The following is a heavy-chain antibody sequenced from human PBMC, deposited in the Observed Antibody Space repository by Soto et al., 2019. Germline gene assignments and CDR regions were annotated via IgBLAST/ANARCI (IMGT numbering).Heavy chain of an antibody. Sequence: QVQLVQSGAEVKKPGSSVKVSCKASGGTFSTSSINWVRQAPGQGLEWMGGIIPIFATPNYAQKVQGRVTMTAKQSTTTDYMERSRLRSADTAVYYGARDLAPDSGSVSATRSDAFNIWGRGTMVTVSS. CDR3: ARDLAPDSGSVSATRSDAFNI. V-gene: IGHV1-69*12. D-gene: IGHD6-19*01. J-gene: IGHJ3*02. CDR2: IIPIFATP. CDR1: GGTFSTSS.